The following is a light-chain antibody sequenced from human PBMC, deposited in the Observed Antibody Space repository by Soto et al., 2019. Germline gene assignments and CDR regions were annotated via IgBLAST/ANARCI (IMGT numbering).Light chain of an antibody. Sequence: EIVMTQSPATLSVSPGERATLSCRASQSVRNNLAWYQQKPGLPPRLLIYAASTRATGIPARFSGNGSETEFTLTIDSLQSEEYALYYCQQYNKWPPWTVGQETKV. J-gene: IGKJ1*01. CDR1: QSVRNN. CDR2: AAS. CDR3: QQYNKWPPWT. V-gene: IGKV3-15*01.